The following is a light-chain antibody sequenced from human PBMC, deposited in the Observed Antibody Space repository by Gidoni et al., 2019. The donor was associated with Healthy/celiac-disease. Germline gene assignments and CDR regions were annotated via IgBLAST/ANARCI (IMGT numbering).Light chain of an antibody. CDR2: GNS. J-gene: IGLJ2*01. V-gene: IGLV1-40*01. CDR1: SSNIRAGYA. CDR3: QSYDSSLSGSVV. Sequence: QSVLTQPPSVSGAPGQRGTISCTGSSSNIRAGYAVHWYQQLPGTAPKLLIYGNSNRPSGVPDRFSGAKSGTSASLAITGLQAEDEADYYCQSYDSSLSGSVVFGGGTKLTVL.